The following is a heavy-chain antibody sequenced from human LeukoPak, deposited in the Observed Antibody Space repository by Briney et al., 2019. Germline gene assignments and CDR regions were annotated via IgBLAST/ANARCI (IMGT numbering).Heavy chain of an antibody. CDR2: ISTDGTMA. V-gene: IGHV3-48*03. CDR3: ARETIDCGGDCYYY. J-gene: IGHJ4*02. CDR1: GFTFNNYE. Sequence: PGGSLRLSCAASGFTFNNYEMNWVRQAPGKGLEWISYISTDGTMAYYAGSVKGRFAISRDNAKNSLYLQMNSLRADDTAVYYCARETIDCGGDCYYYWGQGTLATVSS. D-gene: IGHD2-21*02.